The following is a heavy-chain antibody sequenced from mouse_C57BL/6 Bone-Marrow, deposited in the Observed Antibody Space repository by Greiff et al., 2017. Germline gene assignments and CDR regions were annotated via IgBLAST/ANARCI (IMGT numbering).Heavy chain of an antibody. V-gene: IGHV5-6*02. CDR2: ISSGGSYT. D-gene: IGHD1-1*01. CDR3: ARRLLRGSAMDY. CDR1: GFTFSSYG. J-gene: IGHJ4*01. Sequence: DVKLVESGGDLVKPGGSLKLSCAASGFTFSSYGMSWVRQTPGKRLEWVATISSGGSYTYYPHSVKGRGTISRDNAKNTLYLQMSSLKSEDTAMYYCARRLLRGSAMDYWGQGTSVTVSS.